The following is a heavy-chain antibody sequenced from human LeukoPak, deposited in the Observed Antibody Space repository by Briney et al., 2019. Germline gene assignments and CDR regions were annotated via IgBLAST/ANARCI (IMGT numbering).Heavy chain of an antibody. CDR1: GYTFTSYY. CDR2: INPSGGST. J-gene: IGHJ4*02. Sequence: ASVKVSCKASGYTFTSYYMHWVRQAPGQGLEWMGIINPSGGSTSYAQKFQGRVTMTRDTSTSTVYMELSSLRSEDTAVYYCGRESDHDILTEDSAFDYWGQGTLVTVSS. V-gene: IGHV1-46*01. CDR3: GRESDHDILTEDSAFDY. D-gene: IGHD3-9*01.